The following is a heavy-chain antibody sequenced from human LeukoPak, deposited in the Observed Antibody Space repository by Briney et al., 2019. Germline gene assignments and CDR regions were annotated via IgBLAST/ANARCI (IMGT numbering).Heavy chain of an antibody. J-gene: IGHJ4*02. D-gene: IGHD6-6*01. Sequence: SETLSLTCTVSGDSISTYYWSWIQQPPGKGLEWIGCIYYSGSTNYNPSLKSRVTISVDTSKNQFSLKLSSVTAADTAVYYCARHVSSAARLFDYWGQGTLVNVSS. CDR2: IYYSGST. CDR1: GDSISTYY. CDR3: ARHVSSAARLFDY. V-gene: IGHV4-59*08.